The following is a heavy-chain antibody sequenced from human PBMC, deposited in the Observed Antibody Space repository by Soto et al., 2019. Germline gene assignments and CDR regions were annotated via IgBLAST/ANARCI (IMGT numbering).Heavy chain of an antibody. CDR3: ARVTAVPHHYYYYMDV. D-gene: IGHD3-10*02. V-gene: IGHV1-8*01. Sequence: ASVKVSCKASGYTFTSYDINWVRQATGQGLEWMGWMNPNSGNTGYAQKFQGRVTMTRNTSISTAYMELSSLRSEDTAVYYCARVTAVPHHYYYYMDVWGKGTLVTVS. J-gene: IGHJ6*03. CDR1: GYTFTSYD. CDR2: MNPNSGNT.